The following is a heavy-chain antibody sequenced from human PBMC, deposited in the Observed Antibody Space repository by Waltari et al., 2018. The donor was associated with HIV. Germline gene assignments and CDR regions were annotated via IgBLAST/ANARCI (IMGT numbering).Heavy chain of an antibody. Sequence: QVPLVQSGAEVKKPGASVKVSCKASGITLSTYAMHWVRQAPGQRLEWMGWINVGNGNSDYSQKFQGRVTITRDKSASTAYMELSGLRSEDTAVYYCASEQYSSDWYDNHWGQGTLVTVSS. J-gene: IGHJ5*02. CDR3: ASEQYSSDWYDNH. CDR2: INVGNGNS. V-gene: IGHV1-3*01. D-gene: IGHD6-19*01. CDR1: GITLSTYA.